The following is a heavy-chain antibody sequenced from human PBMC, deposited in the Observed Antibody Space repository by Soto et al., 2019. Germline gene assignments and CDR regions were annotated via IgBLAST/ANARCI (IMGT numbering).Heavy chain of an antibody. CDR2: MSRSSRYI. CDR3: ARDGGVAATLANYFDY. V-gene: IGHV3-21*01. D-gene: IGHD2-15*01. Sequence: LRLSCAASGFTFNSYSMNWVRQAPGKGLEWVSSMSRSSRYIYYADSVKGRFTISRDNAKNSVYLQMNSLRAEDTAVYYCARDGGVAATLANYFDYWGQGTLVTVSS. J-gene: IGHJ4*02. CDR1: GFTFNSYS.